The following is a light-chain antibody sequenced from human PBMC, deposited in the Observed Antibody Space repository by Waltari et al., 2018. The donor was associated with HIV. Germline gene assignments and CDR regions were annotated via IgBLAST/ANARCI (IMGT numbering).Light chain of an antibody. CDR1: SSTIGAGYD. V-gene: IGLV1-40*01. CDR2: GND. CDR3: QSYDSSLSVWV. Sequence: QSVLTQPPSVSGAPGQRVTISCTGSSSTIGAGYDVHWSQQLPGTAPKLLIYGNDKRPSGVLDRFSGSKSGTSASLAFTGLLAEDEADYYCQSYDSSLSVWVFGGGTKLTVL. J-gene: IGLJ3*02.